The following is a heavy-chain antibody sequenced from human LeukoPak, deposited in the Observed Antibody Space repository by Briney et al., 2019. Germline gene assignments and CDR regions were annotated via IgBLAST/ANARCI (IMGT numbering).Heavy chain of an antibody. CDR3: AKDTNPDTDIDYRGTSLAPNPAFDY. V-gene: IGHV3-23*01. D-gene: IGHD1-26*01. CDR1: GFTFSSYA. J-gene: IGHJ4*02. CDR2: ISGSGGST. Sequence: GGSLRLSCAASGFTFSSYAMSWVRQAPGKGLEWVSAISGSGGSTYYADSAKGRFTISRDNSKNTLYLQMNSLRAEDTAVYYCAKDTNPDTDIDYRGTSLAPNPAFDYWAQGPLVTASS.